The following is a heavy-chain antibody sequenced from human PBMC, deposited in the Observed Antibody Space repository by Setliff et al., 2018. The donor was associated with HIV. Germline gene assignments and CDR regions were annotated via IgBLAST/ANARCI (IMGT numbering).Heavy chain of an antibody. CDR3: ANSPARPPFDC. CDR2: INPNSGGT. D-gene: IGHD6-6*01. J-gene: IGHJ4*02. V-gene: IGHV1-2*06. Sequence: ASVKVSCKASGYIFTDYYMHWVRQAPGQELGWMGRINPNSGGTNYAQKFQGRVTMTRDTSISTAYTELSSLRSEDTATYYCANSPARPPFDCWGQGALVTVSS. CDR1: GYIFTDYY.